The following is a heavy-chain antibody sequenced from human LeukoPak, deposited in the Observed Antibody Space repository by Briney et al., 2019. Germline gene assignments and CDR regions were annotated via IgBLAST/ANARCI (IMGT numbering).Heavy chain of an antibody. CDR3: SRGWSVAAAALYDH. V-gene: IGHV3-49*04. D-gene: IGHD2-2*01. CDR2: IRSKANGGTT. CDR1: GFTFGDYA. Sequence: PGGSLRLSCIASGFTFGDYAMTWVRQAPGNGLEWVGFIRSKANGGTTEYAASVKGRFTISRDDSKSIAYLEVNSLQTEDTAVYYCSRGWSVAAAALYDHWGQGTLVTVSS. J-gene: IGHJ4*02.